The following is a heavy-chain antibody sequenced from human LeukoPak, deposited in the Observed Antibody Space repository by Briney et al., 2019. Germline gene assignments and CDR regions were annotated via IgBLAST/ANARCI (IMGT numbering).Heavy chain of an antibody. D-gene: IGHD4-17*01. CDR3: ASYGDLQYFQH. V-gene: IGHV4-30-4*08. Sequence: PSQTLSFTCTVSGGSISSGDYYWSWIRQPPGKGLEWIGYIYYSGSTYYNPSLKSRITISVDTSKNQFSLKLSSVTAADTAVYYCASYGDLQYFQHWGQGTLVTVSS. J-gene: IGHJ1*01. CDR1: GGSISSGDYY. CDR2: IYYSGST.